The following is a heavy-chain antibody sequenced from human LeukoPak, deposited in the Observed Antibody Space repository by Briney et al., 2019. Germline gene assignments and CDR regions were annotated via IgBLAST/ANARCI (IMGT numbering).Heavy chain of an antibody. CDR2: ISYDGSNK. V-gene: IGHV3-30*18. J-gene: IGHJ6*02. D-gene: IGHD6-13*01. Sequence: GGSLRLSCAASGFTFSTYAMTWVRQAPGKGLEWVAVISYDGSNKYYADSVKGRFTISRDNSKNTLYLQMNSLRAEDTAVYYCAKAELYSSSWFPMDVWGQGTTVTVSS. CDR1: GFTFSTYA. CDR3: AKAELYSSSWFPMDV.